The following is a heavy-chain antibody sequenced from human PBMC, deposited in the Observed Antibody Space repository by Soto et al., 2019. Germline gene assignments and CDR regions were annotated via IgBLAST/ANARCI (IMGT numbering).Heavy chain of an antibody. CDR3: AASSAIAAAGYFKF. CDR1: GDLFNNHA. D-gene: IGHD6-13*01. Sequence: QVQLVQSGAEVKEPGSSVKVSCKASGDLFNNHAFNWVRQAPGQGLEWMGRISPLFSTTNYAQKLQGRVTIGADELTNIVYLEVNNLESDDTAMYYWAASSAIAAAGYFKFWGQGTLVTVSP. CDR2: ISPLFSTT. V-gene: IGHV1-69*01. J-gene: IGHJ4*02.